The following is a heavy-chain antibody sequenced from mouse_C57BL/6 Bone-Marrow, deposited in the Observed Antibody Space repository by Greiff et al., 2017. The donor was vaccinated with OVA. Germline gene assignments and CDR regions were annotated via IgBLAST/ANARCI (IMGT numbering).Heavy chain of an antibody. CDR1: GYAFSSSW. J-gene: IGHJ2*01. Sequence: VQLQQPGPELVKPGASVKISCKASGYAFSSSWMNWVKQRPGKGLEWIGRIYPGDGDTNYNGKFKGKATLTADKSSSTAYMQLSSLTSEDSAVYFCARFGLRRGFDYWGQGTTLTVSS. CDR2: IYPGDGDT. V-gene: IGHV1-82*01. CDR3: ARFGLRRGFDY. D-gene: IGHD2-2*01.